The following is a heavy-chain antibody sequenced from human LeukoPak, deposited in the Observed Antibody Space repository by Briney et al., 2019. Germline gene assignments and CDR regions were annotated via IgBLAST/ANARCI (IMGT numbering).Heavy chain of an antibody. J-gene: IGHJ4*02. CDR2: IGEDGSEK. D-gene: IGHD2-15*01. V-gene: IGHV3-7*03. Sequence: GGSLRLSCAASGFTFSSYWMTWVRQAPGKGLEWVSNIGEDGSEKYYVDSVKGRFTISRDNAKNSLYLQVNSLRAEDTAVYYCATLLVVVLPSTDHWGQGTLVTVSS. CDR1: GFTFSSYW. CDR3: ATLLVVVLPSTDH.